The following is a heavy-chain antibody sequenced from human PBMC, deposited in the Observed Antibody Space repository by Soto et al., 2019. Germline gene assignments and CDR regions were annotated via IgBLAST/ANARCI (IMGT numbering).Heavy chain of an antibody. CDR1: GGSISSYY. CDR3: ARVRYSGYEYYFDY. Sequence: GTLSLTCTVSGGSISSYYWSWIRQAPGKGLEWVSYISSSSSYTNYADSVKGRFTISRDNAKNSLYLQMNSLRAEDTAVYYCARVRYSGYEYYFDYWGQGTLVTVSS. CDR2: ISSSSSYT. D-gene: IGHD5-12*01. J-gene: IGHJ4*02. V-gene: IGHV3-11*06.